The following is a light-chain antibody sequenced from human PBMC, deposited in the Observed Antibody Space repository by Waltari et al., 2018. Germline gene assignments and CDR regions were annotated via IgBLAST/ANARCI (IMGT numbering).Light chain of an antibody. CDR1: SSDVGRYDR. CDR2: GAT. Sequence: QSPLTQPPSVSGSPGQSVTISCTGTSSDVGRYDRVSWYQQSPGTAPKLLIYGATSRPSGVPDRLSGSKAGNTAYLTISGLQAEDEGDYYCSSYTTSSTFVFGTGTEVTVL. CDR3: SSYTTSSTFV. V-gene: IGLV2-18*02. J-gene: IGLJ1*01.